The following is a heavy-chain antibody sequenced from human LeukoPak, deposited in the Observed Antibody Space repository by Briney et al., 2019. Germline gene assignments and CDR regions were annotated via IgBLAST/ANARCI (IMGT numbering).Heavy chain of an antibody. CDR2: IRVYNGNT. V-gene: IGHV1-18*01. Sequence: ASVKVSCKASGYTFPSYGISWVRQAPGQGLEWMGWIRVYNGNTNYAQEFKGRVTMTTDTSTNTAYMELRSLGSDDTAVYFCARGGSRVTTINILDYWGQGTLVTVSS. J-gene: IGHJ4*02. CDR1: GYTFPSYG. D-gene: IGHD5-24*01. CDR3: ARGGSRVTTINILDY.